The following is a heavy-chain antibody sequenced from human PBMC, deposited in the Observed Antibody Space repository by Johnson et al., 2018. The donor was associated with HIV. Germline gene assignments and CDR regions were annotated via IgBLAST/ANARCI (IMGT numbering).Heavy chain of an antibody. V-gene: IGHV3-30*02. J-gene: IGHJ3*02. D-gene: IGHD5-18*01. CDR1: GFTLSTYG. CDR2: IRYDGSNK. CDR3: AKDGGYSYVLDAFDI. Sequence: QVQLVESGGGVVQPGGSLRLSCAASGFTLSTYGMHWVRQAPGKGLEWVAFIRYDGSNKYYADSVKGRFTISRDNSKNTLYLQMNSLRAEDTAVYYCAKDGGYSYVLDAFDIWGQGTMVTVSS.